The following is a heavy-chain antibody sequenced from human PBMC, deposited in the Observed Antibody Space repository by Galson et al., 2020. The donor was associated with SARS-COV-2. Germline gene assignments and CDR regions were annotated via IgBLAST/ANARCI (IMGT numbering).Heavy chain of an antibody. V-gene: IGHV4-59*11. J-gene: IGHJ4*02. CDR2: IYNSGNT. D-gene: IGHD6-19*01. Sequence: SETLSLTCTVPGGYISSHYWSWIRQSPGKGLEWIGCIYNSGNTDYNPSLKSRVTISIDTSKNQFSLKVSSVTAADTAVYYCSRAAVAGPFDYWGQGTLVTVSS. CDR1: GGYISSHY. CDR3: SRAAVAGPFDY.